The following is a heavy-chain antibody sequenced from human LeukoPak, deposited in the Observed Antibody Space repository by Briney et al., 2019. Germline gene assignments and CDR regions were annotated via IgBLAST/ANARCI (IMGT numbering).Heavy chain of an antibody. V-gene: IGHV3-72*01. D-gene: IGHD6-6*01. Sequence: GGSLRLSCAASGFTFSDHYMDWVRQAPGTGLEWVGRTKDKANSYTTEYAASVKGRFTISRDDSENSQYLHMTTLKTEDTAVYYCTSSSSSGVAHFDHWGQGTLVTVSS. J-gene: IGHJ4*02. CDR3: TSSSSSGVAHFDH. CDR2: TKDKANSYTT. CDR1: GFTFSDHY.